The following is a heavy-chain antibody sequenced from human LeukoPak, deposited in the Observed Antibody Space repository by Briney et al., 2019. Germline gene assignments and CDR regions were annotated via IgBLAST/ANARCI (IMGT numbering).Heavy chain of an antibody. J-gene: IGHJ3*02. D-gene: IGHD4-17*01. CDR3: ARDNGGGELDAFDI. Sequence: PSETLSLTCTVSGGPISSYYWSWIRQPPGKGLEWIGYIYYSGSTNYNPSLKSRVTISVDTSKNQFSLKLSSVTAADTAVYYCARDNGGGELDAFDIWGQGTMVTVSS. V-gene: IGHV4-59*01. CDR2: IYYSGST. CDR1: GGPISSYY.